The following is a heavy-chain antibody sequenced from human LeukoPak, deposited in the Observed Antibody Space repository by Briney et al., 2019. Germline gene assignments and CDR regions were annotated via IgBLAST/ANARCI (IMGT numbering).Heavy chain of an antibody. J-gene: IGHJ5*02. CDR1: GGSISSGDYY. V-gene: IGHV4-30-4*01. Sequence: PSETLFLTCTVSGGSISSGDYYWSWIRQPPGKGLEWIAYMYYSGSTYYNPSLKSRVTMSADMSKNQLSLKLSSVTAADTAVYYCARPYYYDSRIDPWGQGILVTVSS. CDR2: MYYSGST. D-gene: IGHD3-22*01. CDR3: ARPYYYDSRIDP.